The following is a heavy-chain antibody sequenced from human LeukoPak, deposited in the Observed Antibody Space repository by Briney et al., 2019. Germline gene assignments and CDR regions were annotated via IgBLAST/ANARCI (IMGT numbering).Heavy chain of an antibody. CDR3: ASSSSDRYSSSWSGANWFDP. D-gene: IGHD6-13*01. J-gene: IGHJ5*02. V-gene: IGHV4-31*03. Sequence: SETLSLTCTVSGGSISSGGYYWSWIRQHPGKGLEWIGYIYYSGSTYYNPSLKSRVTISVDTSKNQFSLKLSSVTAADTAVYYCASSSSDRYSSSWSGANWFDPWGQGTLVTVSS. CDR2: IYYSGST. CDR1: GGSISSGGYY.